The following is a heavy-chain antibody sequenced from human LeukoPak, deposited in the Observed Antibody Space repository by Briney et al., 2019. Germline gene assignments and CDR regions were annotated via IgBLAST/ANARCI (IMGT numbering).Heavy chain of an antibody. D-gene: IGHD6-13*01. J-gene: IGHJ6*03. CDR3: ARAFGGSSSRSDYYYYYMDV. Sequence: KPSETPSLTCTVSGGSISSYYWSWIRQPAGKGLEWIGRIYTSGSTNYNPSLKSRVTMSVDTSKNQFSLKLSSVTAADTAVYYCARAFGGSSSRSDYYYYYMDVWGKGTTVTVSS. V-gene: IGHV4-4*07. CDR2: IYTSGST. CDR1: GGSISSYY.